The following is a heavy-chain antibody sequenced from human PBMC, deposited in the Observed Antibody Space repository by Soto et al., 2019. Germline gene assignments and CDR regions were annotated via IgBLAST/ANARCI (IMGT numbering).Heavy chain of an antibody. CDR1: GGSISSSNW. D-gene: IGHD6-13*01. CDR3: ARDLSIAAAGYYYYYGMDV. J-gene: IGHJ6*02. CDR2: IYHSGST. V-gene: IGHV4-4*02. Sequence: ETLSLTCAVSGGSISSSNWWSWVRQPPGKGLEWIGEIYHSGSTNYNPSLKSRVTISVDKSKNQFSLKLSSVTAADTAVYYCARDLSIAAAGYYYYYGMDVWGQGTTVTVSS.